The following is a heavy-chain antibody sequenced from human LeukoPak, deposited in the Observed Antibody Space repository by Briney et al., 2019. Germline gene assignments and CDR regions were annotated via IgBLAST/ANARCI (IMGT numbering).Heavy chain of an antibody. J-gene: IGHJ4*02. CDR1: GGTFSSYA. CDR3: ATDILTGYSDY. V-gene: IGHV1-69*05. CDR2: IIPIFGTA. Sequence: SVKVSCXASGGTFSSYAISWVRQAPGQGLEWMGRIIPIFGTANYAQKFQGRVTITTDESTSTAYMELSSLRSEDTAVYYCATDILTGYSDYWGQGTLVTVSS. D-gene: IGHD3-9*01.